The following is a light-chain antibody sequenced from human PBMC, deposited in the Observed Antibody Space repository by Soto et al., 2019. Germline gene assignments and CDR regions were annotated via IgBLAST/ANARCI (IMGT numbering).Light chain of an antibody. Sequence: EIVLTQSPATLSLSPGERATLSCRASQSVSSYLAWYQQKPGQAPRLLIYGASNGATGIPARFSGSGSGTDFTLTISSLEPEDFAVYYCQQHNNWPLTFGGGTKVEIK. J-gene: IGKJ4*01. CDR2: GAS. CDR1: QSVSSY. CDR3: QQHNNWPLT. V-gene: IGKV3-11*01.